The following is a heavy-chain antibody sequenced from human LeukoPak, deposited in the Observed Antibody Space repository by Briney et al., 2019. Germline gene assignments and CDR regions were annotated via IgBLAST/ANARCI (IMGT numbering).Heavy chain of an antibody. CDR1: GGSISSGGHY. Sequence: SETLSLTCTVSGGSISSGGHYWSWIRQHPGKGPEWIGYIYYSGSTYYNPSLKSRVTISVDTSKNQFSLKLSSVTAADTAVYYCARGFSYGGNLRYWGQGTLVTVSS. D-gene: IGHD4-23*01. CDR3: ARGFSYGGNLRY. J-gene: IGHJ4*02. CDR2: IYYSGST. V-gene: IGHV4-31*03.